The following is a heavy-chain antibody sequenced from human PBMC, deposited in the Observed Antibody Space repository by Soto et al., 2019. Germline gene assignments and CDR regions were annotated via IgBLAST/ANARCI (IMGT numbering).Heavy chain of an antibody. CDR3: VSSRTAVFGDALDI. Sequence: QVQLQQSGPGLVKPSETLSLTCSVSGGSISSYFKNWIRQAPGKGLEWIGCIYDSGDANYNPSLKSRVTLALDTSKSQFSLKLTSVTAADTAVYYCVSSRTAVFGDALDIWALGTMVTVSS. D-gene: IGHD3-3*01. CDR2: IYDSGDA. J-gene: IGHJ3*02. V-gene: IGHV4-59*03. CDR1: GGSISSYF.